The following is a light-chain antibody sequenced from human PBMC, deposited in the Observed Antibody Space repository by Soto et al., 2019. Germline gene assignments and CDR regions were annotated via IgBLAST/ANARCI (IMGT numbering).Light chain of an antibody. CDR2: YMS. V-gene: IGKV3-11*01. Sequence: EIVLTQSPATLSSSPGETATLSCRASQYVGTRLAWYQHKPGQAPRLLIYYMSKRATGIPARFSGSGSGTDFTLTISNLAPEDFGVYYCHQRQTWPRTFGKGTKVDIX. CDR3: HQRQTWPRT. CDR1: QYVGTR. J-gene: IGKJ1*01.